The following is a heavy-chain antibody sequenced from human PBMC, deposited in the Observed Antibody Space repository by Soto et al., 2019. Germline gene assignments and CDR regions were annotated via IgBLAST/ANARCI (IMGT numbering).Heavy chain of an antibody. V-gene: IGHV3-23*01. D-gene: IGHD3-3*01. CDR1: GFTFSSYA. CDR2: ISGSGGST. J-gene: IGHJ4*02. CDR3: AKVVDVLRFLEWLSFDY. Sequence: GGSLRLSCAASGFTFSSYAMSWVRQAPGKGLEWVSAISGSGGSTYYADSVKGRFTISRDNSKNTLYLQMNSLRAEDTAVYYCAKVVDVLRFLEWLSFDYWGQGTLVTVSS.